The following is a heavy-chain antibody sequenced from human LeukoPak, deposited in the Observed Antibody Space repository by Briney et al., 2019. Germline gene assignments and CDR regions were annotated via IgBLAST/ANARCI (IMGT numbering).Heavy chain of an antibody. Sequence: PSETLSLTCTVSGYSISSGYYWGWIRQPPGKGLEWIGSIYHSGSTYYNPSLKSRVTISVDTSKNQFSLKLSSVTAADTAVYYCARDRWYTAMRVWDYWGQGTLVTVSS. CDR2: IYHSGST. CDR3: ARDRWYTAMRVWDY. J-gene: IGHJ4*02. CDR1: GYSISSGYY. D-gene: IGHD5-18*01. V-gene: IGHV4-38-2*02.